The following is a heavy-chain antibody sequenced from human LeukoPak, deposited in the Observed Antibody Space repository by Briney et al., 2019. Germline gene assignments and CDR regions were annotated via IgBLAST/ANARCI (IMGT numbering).Heavy chain of an antibody. D-gene: IGHD3-9*01. CDR2: ISSSSSYI. CDR1: GFTFSSYS. CDR3: ARGKEVLRYFDRFGPHLPYTDY. V-gene: IGHV3-21*01. J-gene: IGHJ4*02. Sequence: PGGSLRLPCAASGFTFSSYSMSWVRQAPGKGLEWVSSISSSSSYIYYADSVKGRFTISRDNAKNSLYLQMNSLRAEDTAVYYCARGKEVLRYFDRFGPHLPYTDYWGQGTLDTV.